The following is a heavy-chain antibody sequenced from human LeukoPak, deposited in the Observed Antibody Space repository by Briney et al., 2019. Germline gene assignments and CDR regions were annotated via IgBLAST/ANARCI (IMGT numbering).Heavy chain of an antibody. CDR2: IYWDDDE. D-gene: IGHD6-6*01. CDR3: AHRLGTALVPFDY. Sequence: TLSLTCTVSGGSVSSGSYYWSWIRQPPGKALEWLALIYWDDDERFSPSLKSRLTITKDTSKNQVVLTMTNMDPVDTATYYCAHRLGTALVPFDYWGQGILVTVSS. CDR1: GGSVSSGSYY. V-gene: IGHV2-5*08. J-gene: IGHJ4*02.